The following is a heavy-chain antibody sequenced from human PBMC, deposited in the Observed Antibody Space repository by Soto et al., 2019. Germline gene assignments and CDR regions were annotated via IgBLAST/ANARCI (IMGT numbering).Heavy chain of an antibody. Sequence: SETLSLTCAVYGGSFSGYYWSWIRQPPGKGLEWIGEINHSGSTNYNPSLKSRVTISVDTSKNQFSLKLSSVTAADTAVYYCARGRGLYYYYGMDVWGQGTTVTVSS. V-gene: IGHV4-34*01. CDR1: GGSFSGYY. J-gene: IGHJ6*02. CDR2: INHSGST. D-gene: IGHD3-10*01. CDR3: ARGRGLYYYYGMDV.